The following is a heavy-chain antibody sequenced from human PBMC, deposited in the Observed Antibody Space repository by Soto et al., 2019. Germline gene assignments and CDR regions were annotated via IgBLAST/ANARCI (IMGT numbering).Heavy chain of an antibody. J-gene: IGHJ5*02. CDR1: GYTFTSYD. CDR3: ARTRGVRGIALSGLSRNWFDP. CDR2: MNPNSGNT. Sequence: QVQLVQSGAEVKKPGASVKVSCKASGYTFTSYDINWVRQATGQGLEWMGWMNPNSGNTGYAQKFQGRVTMTRNTSISTAYIELSSLRSEDTAVYYCARTRGVRGIALSGLSRNWFDPWGQGTLVTVSS. D-gene: IGHD6-19*01. V-gene: IGHV1-8*01.